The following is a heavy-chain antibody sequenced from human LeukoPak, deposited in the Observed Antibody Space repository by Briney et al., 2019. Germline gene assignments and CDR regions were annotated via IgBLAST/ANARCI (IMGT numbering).Heavy chain of an antibody. CDR1: GYTFTNYN. CDR2: ISTITGRP. Sequence: GASVKVSCKASGYTFTNYNLNWLRQAPGQRPEWVGWISTITGRPKYAQKFQGRLTMTTDSSTSSTNMELRSLTSGDTAVYFCARDKRPSAREVWFDPWGQGTLVTVSS. D-gene: IGHD1-26*01. V-gene: IGHV1-18*01. J-gene: IGHJ5*02. CDR3: ARDKRPSAREVWFDP.